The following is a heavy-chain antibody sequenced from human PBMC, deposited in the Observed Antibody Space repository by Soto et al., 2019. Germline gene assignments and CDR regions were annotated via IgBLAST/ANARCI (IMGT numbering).Heavy chain of an antibody. CDR3: ARDWFGIDY. CDR2: INPYNGNT. CDR1: GYTFTSYG. J-gene: IGHJ4*02. V-gene: IGHV1-18*01. Sequence: QVQLVQSGAEVKKPGASVKVSCKASGYTFTSYGISWVRQAPGQGLEWMGWINPYNGNTNYAQKLQGRVTMTTDTSTNTAYMELRSMSSDDTAVYYCARDWFGIDYWGQGTLVTVSS. D-gene: IGHD3-16*01.